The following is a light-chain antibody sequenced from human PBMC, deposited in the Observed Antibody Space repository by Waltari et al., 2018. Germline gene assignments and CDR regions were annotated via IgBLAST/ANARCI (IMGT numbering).Light chain of an antibody. CDR3: QMWDNTWV. CDR1: NIGRTT. Sequence: SYELTQALSASVALGQTAKITWGGINIGRTTVHWYQQKPGQAPVLVIFSDINRASGIPERFSGSNSGNTATLTITRAQAGDEADYYCQMWDNTWVFGGGTKLTVL. V-gene: IGLV3-9*01. CDR2: SDI. J-gene: IGLJ3*02.